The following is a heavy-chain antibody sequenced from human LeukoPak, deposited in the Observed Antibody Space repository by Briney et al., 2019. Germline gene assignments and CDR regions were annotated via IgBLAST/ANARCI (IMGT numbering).Heavy chain of an antibody. J-gene: IGHJ6*03. Sequence: GGSLRLSCAASGFTFSSYWMHWVRQAPGKGLVWVSRINSDGSSTSYADSVKGRFTISRDNAKNTLYLQMNSLRAEDTAVYYCARDQPQYSSAWVNYYYMDVWGKGTTVTVSS. D-gene: IGHD6-25*01. CDR2: INSDGSST. CDR1: GFTFSSYW. CDR3: ARDQPQYSSAWVNYYYMDV. V-gene: IGHV3-74*01.